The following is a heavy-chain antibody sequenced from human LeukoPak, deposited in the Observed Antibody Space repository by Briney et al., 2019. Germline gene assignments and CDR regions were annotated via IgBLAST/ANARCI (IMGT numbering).Heavy chain of an antibody. Sequence: PGGSLRLSCAASGXTFSDYYMSWIRQAPGQGLEWVPYISSSSSYTNYADSVKGRFTISRDNAKNSLYLQMNSLRAEDTAVYYCAREGYTGNFDYWGQGTLVTVSS. CDR2: ISSSSSYT. CDR3: AREGYTGNFDY. V-gene: IGHV3-11*05. CDR1: GXTFSDYY. J-gene: IGHJ4*02. D-gene: IGHD2-2*02.